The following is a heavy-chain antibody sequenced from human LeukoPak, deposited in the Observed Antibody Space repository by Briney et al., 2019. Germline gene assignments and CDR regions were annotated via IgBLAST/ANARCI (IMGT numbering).Heavy chain of an antibody. CDR1: GGSISSYY. CDR3: ARGRGGDYGFDY. CDR2: IYYSGST. V-gene: IGHV4-59*01. Sequence: KTSETLSLTCTVSGGSISSYYWSWIRQPPGKGLEWIGYIYYSGSTNYNPSLESRVTISVDTSKNQFSLKLSSVTAADTAVYYCARGRGGDYGFDYWGQGTLVTVSS. J-gene: IGHJ4*02. D-gene: IGHD4-17*01.